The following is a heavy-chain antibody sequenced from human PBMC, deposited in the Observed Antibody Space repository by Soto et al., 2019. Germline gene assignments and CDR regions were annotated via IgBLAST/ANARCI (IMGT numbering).Heavy chain of an antibody. D-gene: IGHD5-18*01. V-gene: IGHV3-30*18. CDR3: AKGTGYTSGTNDAFDI. CDR2: ISDDGSNK. CDR1: EVNCRTYG. J-gene: IGHJ3*02. Sequence: RVSCGAAEVNCRTYGMHRVRQAPGKGLEWVAVISDDGSNKYNIAPMEGRFTISRDNSKNTLYLQINSLRTEDTAVYYCAKGTGYTSGTNDAFDIWGQGTMVTVSS.